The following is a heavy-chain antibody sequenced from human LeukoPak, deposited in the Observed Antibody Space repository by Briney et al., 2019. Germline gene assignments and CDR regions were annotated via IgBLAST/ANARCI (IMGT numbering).Heavy chain of an antibody. CDR2: INPNSGGT. J-gene: IGHJ5*02. D-gene: IGHD3-10*01. Sequence: ASVKVSCKASGYTFTGHYMHWVRQAPGQGLEWMGWINPNSGGTNYAQKFQGRVTMTRDTSISTAYMELSRLRSDDTAVYYCARAHTMVRGVIITQGWFDPWGQGTLVTVSS. V-gene: IGHV1-2*02. CDR3: ARAHTMVRGVIITQGWFDP. CDR1: GYTFTGHY.